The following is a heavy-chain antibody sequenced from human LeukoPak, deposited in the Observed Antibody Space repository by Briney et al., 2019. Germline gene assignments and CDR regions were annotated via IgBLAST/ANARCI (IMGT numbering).Heavy chain of an antibody. J-gene: IGHJ4*02. V-gene: IGHV1-2*02. CDR3: ARDRVFLSGASCYPQFDY. D-gene: IGHD2-15*01. Sequence: GASVKVSCKASGYTFTGYYMHWVRQAPGQGLEWMGWINPNSGGTNYAQKFQGRVTMTRDTSISTVYMELSRLRSDDTAVYYCARDRVFLSGASCYPQFDYWGRGPLVTVSS. CDR2: INPNSGGT. CDR1: GYTFTGYY.